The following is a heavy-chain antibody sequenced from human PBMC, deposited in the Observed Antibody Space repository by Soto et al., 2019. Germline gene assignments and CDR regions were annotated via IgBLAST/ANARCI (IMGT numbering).Heavy chain of an antibody. CDR1: GFTFSSYA. J-gene: IGHJ4*02. D-gene: IGHD5-18*01. V-gene: IGHV3-30-3*01. CDR3: ARGPRAMVTLDLDY. Sequence: GGSLRLSCAASGFTFSSYAMHWVRQAPGKGLEWVAVISYDGSNKYYADSVKGRFTISRDNSKNTLYLQMNSLRAEDTAVYYCARGPRAMVTLDLDYWGQGTLVTVSS. CDR2: ISYDGSNK.